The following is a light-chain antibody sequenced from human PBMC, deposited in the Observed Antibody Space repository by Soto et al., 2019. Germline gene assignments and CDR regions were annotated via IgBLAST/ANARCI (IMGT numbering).Light chain of an antibody. CDR3: QSYDSSLSGLV. CDR2: GNS. J-gene: IGLJ1*01. CDR1: SSNIGAGYD. Sequence: QPVLTQPPSVSGAPGQRVPISCTGSSSNIGAGYDVHWYQQLPGTAPKLLIYGNSNRPSGVPDRFSGSKSGTSASLAITGLQAEDEADYYCQSYDSSLSGLVFGTGTKLTVL. V-gene: IGLV1-40*01.